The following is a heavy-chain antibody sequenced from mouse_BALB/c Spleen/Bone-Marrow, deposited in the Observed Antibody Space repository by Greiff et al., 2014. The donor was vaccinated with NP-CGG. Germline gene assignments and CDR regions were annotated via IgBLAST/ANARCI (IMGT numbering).Heavy chain of an antibody. CDR1: GYSFTNYT. CDR3: AREGTYDGCYGLFDY. D-gene: IGHD2-3*01. V-gene: IGHV1-4*01. J-gene: IGHJ2*01. Sequence: QVQLQQSGAELARPGASVKMSCKASGYSFTNYTIHWVKQRPGQGLEWIAYIVPSSAYSNYNQKFKDRATLTADKSSITAYMQLSSLTSEDSAVCYCAREGTYDGCYGLFDYWGQGTTLTVSS. CDR2: IVPSSAYS.